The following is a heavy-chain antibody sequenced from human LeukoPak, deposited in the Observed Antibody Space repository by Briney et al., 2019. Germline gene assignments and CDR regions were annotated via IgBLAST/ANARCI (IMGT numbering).Heavy chain of an antibody. D-gene: IGHD4-17*01. V-gene: IGHV3-30*18. J-gene: IGHJ1*01. Sequence: GGSLRLSCAASGFTFRSYWVHWVRQAPGQGLEWVAVISFDGSNQYYADSVKGRFTIYRDNFKNTVYLQMNSLRAEETAVYYCAKSHPPTVTTEEGEYLQHWGQGTLVTASS. CDR1: GFTFRSYW. CDR3: AKSHPPTVTTEEGEYLQH. CDR2: ISFDGSNQ.